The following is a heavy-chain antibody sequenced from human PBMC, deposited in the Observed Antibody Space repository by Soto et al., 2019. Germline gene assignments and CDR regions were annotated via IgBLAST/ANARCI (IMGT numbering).Heavy chain of an antibody. CDR3: ARGYTFPFDP. J-gene: IGHJ5*02. V-gene: IGHV4-39*01. Sequence: PSETLSLTCTVSGVSISSSSYYWGWIRQPPGKGLEWIGSIYYSGSTYYNPSLKSRVTISVDTSKNQFSLKLSSVTAADTAVYYCARGYTFPFDPWGQGTLVTVS. D-gene: IGHD5-12*01. CDR1: GVSISSSSYY. CDR2: IYYSGST.